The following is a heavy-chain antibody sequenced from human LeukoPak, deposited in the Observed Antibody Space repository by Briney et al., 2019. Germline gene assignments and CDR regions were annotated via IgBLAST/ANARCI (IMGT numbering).Heavy chain of an antibody. Sequence: PGESLRLSCAASGFTFSGYAMHWVRQAPGKGLEYGSAITNGGSKTYYANSVKGRFTISRDNSKNTLFLQMGSLRAEDMAVYYCARVAPGGNFDLWGRGTLVAVSS. J-gene: IGHJ2*01. V-gene: IGHV3-64*01. CDR2: ITNGGSKT. D-gene: IGHD3-16*01. CDR3: ARVAPGGNFDL. CDR1: GFTFSGYA.